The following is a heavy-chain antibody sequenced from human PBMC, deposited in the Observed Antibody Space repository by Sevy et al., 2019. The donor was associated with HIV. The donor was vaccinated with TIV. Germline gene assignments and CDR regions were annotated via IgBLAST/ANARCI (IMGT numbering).Heavy chain of an antibody. CDR3: AGFEYVSTSGAFDI. D-gene: IGHD6-6*01. CDR2: ISSSSSYI. CDR1: GFTFSSHS. J-gene: IGHJ3*02. Sequence: LSLTCAASGFTFSSHSMNWVRQAPGKGLEWVSSISSSSSYIYYADSVKGRFTISRDNAKNSLYLQRNSLRAEDTAVYYWAGFEYVSTSGAFDIWGQGKMVTVSS. V-gene: IGHV3-21*01.